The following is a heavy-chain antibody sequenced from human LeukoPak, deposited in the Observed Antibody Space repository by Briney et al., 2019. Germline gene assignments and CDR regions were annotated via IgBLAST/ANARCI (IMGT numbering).Heavy chain of an antibody. CDR1: GYTFTDYY. Sequence: AXVXXXCKVXGYTFTDYYMXWVQQAPGKGLEXMGLVDPEDGETIYAEKFQGRVTITADTSTDTAYMELSSLRSEDTAVYYCATDLRDILTGPYYYYMDVWGKGTTVTVSS. D-gene: IGHD3-9*01. CDR2: VDPEDGET. CDR3: ATDLRDILTGPYYYYMDV. V-gene: IGHV1-69-2*01. J-gene: IGHJ6*03.